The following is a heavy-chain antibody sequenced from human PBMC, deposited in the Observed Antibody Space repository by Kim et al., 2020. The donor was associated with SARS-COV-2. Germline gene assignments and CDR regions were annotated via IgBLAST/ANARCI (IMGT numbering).Heavy chain of an antibody. CDR3: ATGLKITSTIWHIYYYC. CDR2: ISSSGSTI. V-gene: IGHV3-11*01. Sequence: GGSLTLSCAASGFTFSEYYMSWLRQAPGKGLECVSYISSSGSTIYYVESVTGRFTISRDYAKDSSYLQLNSLRTEDTAVFSCATGLKITSTIWHIYYYC. D-gene: IGHD2-2*01. CDR1: GFTFSEYY. J-gene: IGHJ6*01.